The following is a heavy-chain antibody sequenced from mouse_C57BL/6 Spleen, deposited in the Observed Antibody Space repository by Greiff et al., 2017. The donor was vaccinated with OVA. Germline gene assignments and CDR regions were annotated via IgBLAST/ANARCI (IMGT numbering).Heavy chain of an antibody. V-gene: IGHV1-55*01. D-gene: IGHD2-3*01. J-gene: IGHJ2*01. CDR2: IYPGSGST. CDR1: GYTFTSYW. Sequence: QVQLQQPGAELVKPGASVKMSCKASGYTFTSYWITWVKQRPGQGLEWIGDIYPGSGSTNYNEKFKSKATLPVDPASSTAYMQLSSLTSEDSAVYYCARYDGYYLDYWGQGTTLTVSS. CDR3: ARYDGYYLDY.